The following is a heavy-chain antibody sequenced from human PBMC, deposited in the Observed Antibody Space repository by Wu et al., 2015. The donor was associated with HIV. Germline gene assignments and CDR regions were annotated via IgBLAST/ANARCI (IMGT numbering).Heavy chain of an antibody. J-gene: IGHJ4*02. CDR3: AREGPQSDCSGGNCYVDY. Sequence: QVQLVQSGAEVKKPGASVKVSCKAFGYTLTNYGINWVRQAPGQGLEWMGWISGYNGNTNSAQNFQGRVTMTTDTSTSTAYMEMTRLRSDDTAVYFCAREGPQSDCSGGNCYVDYWGQGTLVTVSS. CDR2: ISGYNGNT. CDR1: GYTLTNYG. V-gene: IGHV1-18*01. D-gene: IGHD2-15*01.